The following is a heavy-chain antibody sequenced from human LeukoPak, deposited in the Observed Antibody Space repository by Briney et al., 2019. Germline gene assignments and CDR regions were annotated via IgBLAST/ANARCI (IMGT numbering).Heavy chain of an antibody. CDR3: AKDCCDYAPLDH. CDR1: GFTFSNYG. CDR2: IGNTGENT. J-gene: IGHJ4*02. D-gene: IGHD4/OR15-4a*01. Sequence: GGSLRLSCAASGFTFSNYGMHWVRQAPGKGLEWVSTIGNTGENTHYADSVKGRFTISRDNSKNMLFLQINSLRVDDTAIYYCAKDCCDYAPLDHWGQGTQVTVSS. V-gene: IGHV3-23*01.